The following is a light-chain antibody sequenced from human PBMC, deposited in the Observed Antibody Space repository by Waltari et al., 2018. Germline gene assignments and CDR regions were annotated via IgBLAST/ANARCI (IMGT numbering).Light chain of an antibody. CDR3: QQYNYWPWT. CDR2: STS. Sequence: DIVMTQSPAPLSVSPGESATLSCRASQSLSSTFAWYQQEPGQAPRLLIYSTSTRATGIPARFSGSGSGTEFTLTISSLQSEDFAIYYCQQYNYWPWTFGQGTRVEIK. CDR1: QSLSST. V-gene: IGKV3D-15*01. J-gene: IGKJ1*01.